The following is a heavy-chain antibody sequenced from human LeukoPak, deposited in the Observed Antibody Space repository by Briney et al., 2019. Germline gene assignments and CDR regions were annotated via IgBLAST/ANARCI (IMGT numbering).Heavy chain of an antibody. J-gene: IGHJ4*02. V-gene: IGHV4-39*01. Sequence: SETLSLTCTVSGGSISSSSYYWGWIRQPPGKGLEWIGSIYYSGSTYYNPSLKSRVTISVGTSKNQFSLKLSSVTAADTAVYYCARRFLGGSVGTKHYYFDYWGQGTLVTVSS. CDR1: GGSISSSSYY. D-gene: IGHD1-14*01. CDR3: ARRFLGGSVGTKHYYFDY. CDR2: IYYSGST.